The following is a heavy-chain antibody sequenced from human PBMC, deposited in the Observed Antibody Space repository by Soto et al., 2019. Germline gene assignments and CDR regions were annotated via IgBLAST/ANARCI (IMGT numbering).Heavy chain of an antibody. Sequence: QVHLQESGPGLVKPSQTLSLTCTVSGGSINNGDYYWSWIRQHPGKGLEWIGYIYYSGSTYYNPSLRSRVAISIDTSENQFSLKLTSVTAADTAVYYCAGHYAGRGYNWFDPWGQGTLVTVSS. CDR1: GGSINNGDYY. J-gene: IGHJ5*02. D-gene: IGHD4-17*01. V-gene: IGHV4-31*03. CDR3: AGHYAGRGYNWFDP. CDR2: IYYSGST.